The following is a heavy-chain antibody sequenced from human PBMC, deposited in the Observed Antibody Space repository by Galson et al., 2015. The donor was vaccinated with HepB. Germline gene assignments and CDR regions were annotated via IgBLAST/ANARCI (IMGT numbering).Heavy chain of an antibody. CDR2: ISGSSSYI. J-gene: IGHJ6*02. CDR1: GFTFSSYS. D-gene: IGHD3-10*01. V-gene: IGHV3-21*01. CDR3: ARENGSGRGAQYYYYGMDV. Sequence: SLRLSCAASGFTFSSYSMNWVRQAPGKGLEWVSSISGSSSYIYYADSVKGRFTISRDNAKNSLYLQMNSLRAEDTAVYYCARENGSGRGAQYYYYGMDVWGQGTTVTVSS.